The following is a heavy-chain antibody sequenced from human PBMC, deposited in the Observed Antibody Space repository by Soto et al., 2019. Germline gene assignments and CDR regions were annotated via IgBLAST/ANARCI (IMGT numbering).Heavy chain of an antibody. J-gene: IGHJ5*02. CDR1: GGSISTGGYY. CDR3: ARSVFP. Sequence: QVQLQESGPGLVKPSQTLSLTCTVSGGSISTGGYYWNWIRQHPGKGLEWIGYFYYSGSTYYNPSLRSRVTISVNTSKNPFSLKLSSVTAAATAVYYCARSVFPWGQGTLVTVSS. CDR2: FYYSGST. V-gene: IGHV4-31*03.